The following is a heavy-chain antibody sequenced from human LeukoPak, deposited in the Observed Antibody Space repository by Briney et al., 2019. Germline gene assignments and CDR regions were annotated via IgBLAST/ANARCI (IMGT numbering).Heavy chain of an antibody. CDR1: GYTFTGYY. CDR2: INPNSGGT. D-gene: IGHD3-9*01. CDR3: ARVGNFDWLFFGGYFDY. V-gene: IGHV1-2*02. Sequence: ASVKVSCKASGYTFTGYYMHWVRQAPGQGLEWMGWINPNSGGTNYAQKSQGRVTMTRDTSISTAYMELSRLRSDDTAVYYCARVGNFDWLFFGGYFDYWGQGTLVTVSS. J-gene: IGHJ4*02.